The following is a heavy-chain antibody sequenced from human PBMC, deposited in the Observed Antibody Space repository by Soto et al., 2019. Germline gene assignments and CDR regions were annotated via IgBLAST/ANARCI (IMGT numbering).Heavy chain of an antibody. CDR2: ISYDGSNK. D-gene: IGHD3-10*01. CDR1: GFTFSSYG. J-gene: IGHJ1*01. CDR3: AKASGGEYFQH. Sequence: ESGGGVVQPGRSLRLSCAASGFTFSSYGMHWVRQAPGKGLEWVAVISYDGSNKYYADSVKGRFTISRDNSKNTLYLQMNSLRAEDTAVYYCAKASGGEYFQHWGQGTLVTVSS. V-gene: IGHV3-30*18.